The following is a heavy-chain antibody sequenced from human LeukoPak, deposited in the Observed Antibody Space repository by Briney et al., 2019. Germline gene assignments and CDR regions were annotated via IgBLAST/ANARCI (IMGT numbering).Heavy chain of an antibody. CDR1: GRSISSSNW. Sequence: PSGTLSLTCAVSGRSISSSNWWSWVRQPPGKGLEWIGEIYHSGSTNYNPSLKSRVTISVDKSKNQFSLKLSSVTAADTAVYYCASGSSALTRTFDYWGQGTLVTVSS. D-gene: IGHD3-22*01. V-gene: IGHV4-4*02. J-gene: IGHJ4*02. CDR2: IYHSGST. CDR3: ASGSSALTRTFDY.